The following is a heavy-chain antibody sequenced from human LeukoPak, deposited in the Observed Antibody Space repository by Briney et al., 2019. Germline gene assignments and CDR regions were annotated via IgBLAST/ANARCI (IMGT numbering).Heavy chain of an antibody. CDR1: GYSFRSHS. Sequence: PGGSLRLSCAGSGYSFRSHSMNWVRQAPGKGLEWVSSISSISHYIYYADSVKGRFTISRDNAKNSLYLQMNSLRAEDTALYDCTRDYYDSSGLPFDYWGQGTLVIVSS. D-gene: IGHD3-22*01. CDR3: TRDYYDSSGLPFDY. J-gene: IGHJ4*02. CDR2: ISSISHYI. V-gene: IGHV3-21*01.